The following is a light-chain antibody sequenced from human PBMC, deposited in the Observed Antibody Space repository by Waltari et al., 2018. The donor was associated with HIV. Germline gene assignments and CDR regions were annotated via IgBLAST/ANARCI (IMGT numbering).Light chain of an antibody. CDR2: GAS. J-gene: IGKJ5*01. CDR1: QGISTW. CDR3: QQTNSFPFT. Sequence: DIQMTQSPSSVSAYVGDRVTITCRATQGISTWLAWYQQKPGKAPKLLISGASNLEPGVPSRFSGSGSGTRFSLTITSLQADDFAIYYCQQTNSFPFTFGQGTRLEIK. V-gene: IGKV1-12*01.